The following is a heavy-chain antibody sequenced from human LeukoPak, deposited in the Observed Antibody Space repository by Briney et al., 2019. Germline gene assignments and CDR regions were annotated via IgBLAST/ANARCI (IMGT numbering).Heavy chain of an antibody. J-gene: IGHJ4*02. CDR1: GYTFSDYY. V-gene: IGHV1-2*02. D-gene: IGHD2-8*01. CDR3: AREIWYDGVF. Sequence: GASVKVPCKAYGYTFSDYYLHWVRQAPGQGLEWMGWISPNSGDTNYAQKFQGRVTMTRDTSIITAYMELSRLTSDDTAVYYCAREIWYDGVFWGQGTLVTVSS. CDR2: ISPNSGDT.